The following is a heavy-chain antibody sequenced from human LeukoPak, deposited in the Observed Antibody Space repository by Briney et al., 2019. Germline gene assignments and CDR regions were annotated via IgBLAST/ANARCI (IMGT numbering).Heavy chain of an antibody. CDR2: LRYSGDT. CDR1: GGSISSGTFS. D-gene: IGHD1/OR15-1a*01. Sequence: SETLSLNCTVSGGSISSGTFSWGWIRQPPGKGLEWIGSLRYSGDTKYNPSLKSRPTMSTDTSKKQFSLKLNSVTAADTAVYYCYLREQVSTQSWGQGTLVTVSS. V-gene: IGHV4-39*01. J-gene: IGHJ5*02. CDR3: YLREQVSTQS.